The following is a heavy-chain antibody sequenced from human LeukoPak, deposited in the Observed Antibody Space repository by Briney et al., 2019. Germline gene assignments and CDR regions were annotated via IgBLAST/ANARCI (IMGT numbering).Heavy chain of an antibody. CDR3: ARVPRRSSGWYYFDY. J-gene: IGHJ4*02. Sequence: GESLKISCKGSGYSFTSYWTGWVRQMPGKGLEWMGIIYPGDSDTRYSPSFQGQVTISADKSISTAYLQWSSLKASDTAMYYCARVPRRSSGWYYFDYWGQGTLVTVSS. V-gene: IGHV5-51*01. CDR1: GYSFTSYW. D-gene: IGHD6-19*01. CDR2: IYPGDSDT.